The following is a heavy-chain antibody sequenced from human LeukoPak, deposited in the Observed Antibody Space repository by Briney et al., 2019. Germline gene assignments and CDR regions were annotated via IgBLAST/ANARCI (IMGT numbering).Heavy chain of an antibody. V-gene: IGHV7-4-1*02. J-gene: IGHJ4*02. CDR1: GYTITSYA. CDR2: MNTNTGNP. CDR3: ARPDTSGYVLIS. D-gene: IGHD3-22*01. Sequence: ASVKVSCKASGYTITSYAVNWVRQAPGQGLEWMGWMNTNTGNPTYAQGFTGRFVFSLDTSVNTAHLQINSLQSVDTAVYYCARPDTSGYVLISWGQGTLVTVSS.